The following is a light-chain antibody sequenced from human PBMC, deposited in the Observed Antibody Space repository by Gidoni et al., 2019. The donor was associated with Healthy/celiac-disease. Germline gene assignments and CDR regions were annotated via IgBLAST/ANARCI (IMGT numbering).Light chain of an antibody. CDR1: SSDVGGYNY. CDR2: EVS. V-gene: IGLV2-14*01. J-gene: IGLJ2*01. Sequence: GSPGQSITISCTGTSSDVGGYNYVSWYQQHPGKAPKLMIYEVSNRPSGVSNRFSGSKSGNTASLTISGLQAEDEADYYCSSYTSSSLWVFGGGTKLTVL. CDR3: SSYTSSSLWV.